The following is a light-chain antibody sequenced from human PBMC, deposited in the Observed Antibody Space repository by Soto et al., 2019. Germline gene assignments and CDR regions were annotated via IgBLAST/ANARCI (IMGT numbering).Light chain of an antibody. CDR3: QHFLTYPLT. J-gene: IGKJ4*01. CDR2: EAS. CDR1: RRVSAW. Sequence: DIQMTQSPSTLSASVGDRVTITCRASRRVSAWLAWNQQKPGKAPKLLIYEASILKSGVQSRFSGSGSGTEFTLTISGLQADDFATYYCQHFLTYPLTFGGGTKVDI. V-gene: IGKV1-5*03.